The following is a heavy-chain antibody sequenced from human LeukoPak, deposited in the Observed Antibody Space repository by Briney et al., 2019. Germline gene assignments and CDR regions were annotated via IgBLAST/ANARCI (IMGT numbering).Heavy chain of an antibody. Sequence: GGSLRLSCAASGFTVSSNYMSWVRQAPGKGLEWVSVIYTGGSTFYTDSVKGRFTISKDNPKNTRYLQMNNLRAEDTAVYYCARGYFDYCCQGTRVTVSA. CDR1: GFTVSSNY. J-gene: IGHJ4*02. CDR2: IYTGGST. V-gene: IGHV3-53*01. CDR3: ARGYFDY.